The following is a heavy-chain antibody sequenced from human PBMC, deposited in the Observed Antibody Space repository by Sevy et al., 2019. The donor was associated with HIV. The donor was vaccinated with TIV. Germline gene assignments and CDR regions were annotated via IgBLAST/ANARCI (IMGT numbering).Heavy chain of an antibody. CDR3: ARVRLRYFDCFDY. V-gene: IGHV3-30-3*01. CDR2: ISYDGSNK. J-gene: IGHJ4*02. Sequence: GGFLRLSCAASGFTFSSYAMHWVRQAPGKGLEWVAVISYDGSNKYYADSVKGRFTISRDNSKNTLYLQMNSLRAEDTAVYYCARVRLRYFDCFDYWGQGTLVTVSS. D-gene: IGHD3-9*01. CDR1: GFTFSSYA.